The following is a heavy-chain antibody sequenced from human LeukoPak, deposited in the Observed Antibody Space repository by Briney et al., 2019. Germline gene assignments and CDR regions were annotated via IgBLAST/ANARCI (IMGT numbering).Heavy chain of an antibody. CDR2: INPSGGST. D-gene: IGHD3-9*01. V-gene: IGHV1-46*01. CDR3: ARARAIFDQQRYFDWLPRLDAFDI. Sequence: ASVKVSCKASGYSFTDYYMHWVRQAPGQGLEWMGIINPSGGSTSYAQKFQGRVTMTRDTSTSTVYMELSSLRSEDTAVYYCARARAIFDQQRYFDWLPRLDAFDIWGQGTMVTVSS. CDR1: GYSFTDYY. J-gene: IGHJ3*02.